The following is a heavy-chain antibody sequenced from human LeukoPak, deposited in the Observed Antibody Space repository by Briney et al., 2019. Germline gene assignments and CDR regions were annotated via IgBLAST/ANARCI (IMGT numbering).Heavy chain of an antibody. D-gene: IGHD2-15*01. Sequence: GGSLRLSCAASGFTFSSYDMHWVRQAPGKGLEWVAVIWYDGSNKYYADSVKGRFTISRDNSKNTLYLQMNSLRAEDTAVYYRAKDYCSGGSCYSGFDYWGQGTLVTVSS. CDR1: GFTFSSYD. CDR2: IWYDGSNK. V-gene: IGHV3-33*06. J-gene: IGHJ4*02. CDR3: AKDYCSGGSCYSGFDY.